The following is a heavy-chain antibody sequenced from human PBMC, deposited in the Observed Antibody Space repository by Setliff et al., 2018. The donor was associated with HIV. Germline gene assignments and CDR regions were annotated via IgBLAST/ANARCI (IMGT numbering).Heavy chain of an antibody. Sequence: GGSLRLSCAASGFTFSDYYMNWIRQAPGKGLEWVSYISSGGSTIYYADSVKGRFTISRDNSKNTLYLQMNSLRAEDTAVYYCAKDLSYSSSWYYFDYWGQGTLVTVSS. CDR3: AKDLSYSSSWYYFDY. CDR2: ISSGGSTI. CDR1: GFTFSDYY. V-gene: IGHV3-11*04. J-gene: IGHJ4*02. D-gene: IGHD6-13*01.